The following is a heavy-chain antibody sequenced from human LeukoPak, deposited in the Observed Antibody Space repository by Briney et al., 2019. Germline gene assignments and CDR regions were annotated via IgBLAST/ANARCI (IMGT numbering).Heavy chain of an antibody. Sequence: PGGSLRLSCAASGFTFSSYGMRWVRQAPGKGLEWVAVISYDGSNKYYADSVKGRFTISRDNSKNTLYLQMNSLRAEDTAVYYCANSDGDYPYYFDYWGQGTLVTVSS. CDR3: ANSDGDYPYYFDY. CDR1: GFTFSSYG. J-gene: IGHJ4*02. CDR2: ISYDGSNK. D-gene: IGHD4-17*01. V-gene: IGHV3-30*18.